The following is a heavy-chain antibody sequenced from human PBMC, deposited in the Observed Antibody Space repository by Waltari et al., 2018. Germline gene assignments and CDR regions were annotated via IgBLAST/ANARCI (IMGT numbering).Heavy chain of an antibody. D-gene: IGHD3-22*01. CDR1: GFTFSSYW. Sequence: EVQLVESGGGLVQPGGSLRLSCAASGFTFSSYWMSWVRQAPGKGLEWVANIKQDGSGKYYVDSVKGRFTIARDNAKNSLYLQMNSLRAEDTAVYYCARDGGGIVADYWGQGTLVTVSS. J-gene: IGHJ4*02. V-gene: IGHV3-7*01. CDR2: IKQDGSGK. CDR3: ARDGGGIVADY.